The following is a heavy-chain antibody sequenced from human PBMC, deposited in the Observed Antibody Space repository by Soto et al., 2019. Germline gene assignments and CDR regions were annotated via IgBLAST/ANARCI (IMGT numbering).Heavy chain of an antibody. CDR1: GYIFTAYV. Sequence: QVQLVQSGAEVKKPGASVKVSCKASGYIFTAYVMHWVRQAPGQRLESMGWINGGNGNTKYSQTFQDRVTITRDISASTAYMELSSLRSEDTAVYYCAVILRGIAVAGTADMDVWGKGNTVTVSS. CDR3: AVILRGIAVAGTADMDV. J-gene: IGHJ6*03. V-gene: IGHV1-3*01. D-gene: IGHD6-19*01. CDR2: INGGNGNT.